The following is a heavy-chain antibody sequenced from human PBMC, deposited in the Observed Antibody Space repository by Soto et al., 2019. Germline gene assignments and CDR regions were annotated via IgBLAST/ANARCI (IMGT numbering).Heavy chain of an antibody. D-gene: IGHD2-2*01. CDR1: GFTLSSYA. V-gene: IGHV3-30-3*01. CDR2: ISYDGSNK. Sequence: QVQLVESGGGVVQPGRSVRLSCAASGFTLSSYAMHWVRQAPGKGLEWVAVISYDGSNKYYADSVKGRFTISRDNSKNTLYLQMNSLRAEDTAVYYCARGTLDQRYYYGMDGWGQGTTVTVFS. J-gene: IGHJ6*02. CDR3: ARGTLDQRYYYGMDG.